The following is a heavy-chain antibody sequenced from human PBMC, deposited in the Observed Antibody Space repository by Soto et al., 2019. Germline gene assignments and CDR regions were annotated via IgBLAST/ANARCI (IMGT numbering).Heavy chain of an antibody. Sequence: QVQLVQSGPEIKKPGASVKVSCKASGYIFTNYGINWVRQAPGQGLEWMGWINTYHGDTDYAQNVRGRVTMTTNTSTTTTYMELRSLRSDDTALYYCGKMARYHYGVDVWGQGTTVTVSS. J-gene: IGHJ6*02. CDR1: GYIFTNYG. V-gene: IGHV1-18*04. D-gene: IGHD3-16*02. CDR3: GKMARYHYGVDV. CDR2: INTYHGDT.